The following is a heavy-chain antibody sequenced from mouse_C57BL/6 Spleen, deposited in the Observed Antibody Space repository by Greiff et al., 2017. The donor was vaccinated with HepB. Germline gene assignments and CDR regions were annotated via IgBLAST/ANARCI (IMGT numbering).Heavy chain of an antibody. Sequence: VQLQQSGAELVRPGASVKLSCTASGFNIKDDYMHWVKQRPEQGLEWIGWIDPENGDTEYASKFQGKATITADTSSNTAYLQLSSLTSEDTAVYYCTGGSSYGTGYFDYWGQGTTLTVSS. CDR3: TGGSSYGTGYFDY. D-gene: IGHD1-1*01. CDR1: GFNIKDDY. CDR2: IDPENGDT. J-gene: IGHJ2*01. V-gene: IGHV14-4*01.